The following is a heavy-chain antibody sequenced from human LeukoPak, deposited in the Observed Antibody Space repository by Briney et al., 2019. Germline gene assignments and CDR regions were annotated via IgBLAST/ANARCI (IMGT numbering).Heavy chain of an antibody. Sequence: ASVKVSCKASGYTFTSYYMHWVRQAPGQGLEWMGIINPSGGSTSYAQKFQGRVTMTRDTSTSTVYMELSSLRSEDTAVYYCARRRGIVGATISTNDAFDIWGQGTMVTVSS. D-gene: IGHD1-26*01. V-gene: IGHV1-46*01. CDR2: INPSGGST. J-gene: IGHJ3*02. CDR1: GYTFTSYY. CDR3: ARRRGIVGATISTNDAFDI.